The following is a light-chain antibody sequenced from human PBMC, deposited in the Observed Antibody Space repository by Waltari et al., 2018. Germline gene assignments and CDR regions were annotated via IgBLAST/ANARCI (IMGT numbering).Light chain of an antibody. J-gene: IGLJ3*02. CDR3: QVWESSTDHFWV. CDR1: TIGSKA. V-gene: IGLV3-21*03. Sequence: SYALTQPPSVSVAPGKTARITCGGDTIGSKAVHWYQQKAGQAPVLVVYDDIERPSGIPERFSGSNSGNTATLTIGRVEAGDEADYFCQVWESSTDHFWVFGGGTKLTVL. CDR2: DDI.